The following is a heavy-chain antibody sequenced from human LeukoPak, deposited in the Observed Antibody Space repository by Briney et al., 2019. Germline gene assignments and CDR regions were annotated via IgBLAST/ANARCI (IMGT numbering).Heavy chain of an antibody. D-gene: IGHD3-9*01. Sequence: SETLSLTCAVYGGSFSGYYWSWIRQPPGKGLEWIGEINHSGSTNYNPSLKSRVTISVDTSKNQFSLKLSSVTAADMAVYYCARGVGLRYFDWSTQWAYYYYMDVWGKGTTVTISS. CDR1: GGSFSGYY. V-gene: IGHV4-34*01. J-gene: IGHJ6*03. CDR2: INHSGST. CDR3: ARGVGLRYFDWSTQWAYYYYMDV.